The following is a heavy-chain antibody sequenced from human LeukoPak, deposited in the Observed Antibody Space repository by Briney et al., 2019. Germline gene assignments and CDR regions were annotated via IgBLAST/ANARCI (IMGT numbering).Heavy chain of an antibody. Sequence: GGSLRLSCAASGFTVSSNYMSWVRQAPGKGLEWVSVIYSGGSTYYADSVKGRFTISRDNSKNTLYLQTNSLRAEDTAVYYCARQLWSYFDYWGQGTLVTVSS. V-gene: IGHV3-66*02. CDR2: IYSGGST. D-gene: IGHD5-18*01. CDR1: GFTVSSNY. CDR3: ARQLWSYFDY. J-gene: IGHJ4*02.